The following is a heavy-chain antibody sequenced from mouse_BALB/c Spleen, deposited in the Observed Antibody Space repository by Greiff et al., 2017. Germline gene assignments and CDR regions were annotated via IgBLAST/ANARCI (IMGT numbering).Heavy chain of an antibody. Sequence: EVKLQESGPGLVKPSQSLSLTCTVTGYSITSDYAWNWIRQFPGNKLEWMGYISYSGSTSYNPSLKSRISITRDTSKNQFFLQLNSVTTEDTATYYCARADDYDESWFAYWGQGTLVTVSA. CDR2: ISYSGST. CDR1: GYSITSDYA. J-gene: IGHJ3*01. D-gene: IGHD2-4*01. CDR3: ARADDYDESWFAY. V-gene: IGHV3-2*02.